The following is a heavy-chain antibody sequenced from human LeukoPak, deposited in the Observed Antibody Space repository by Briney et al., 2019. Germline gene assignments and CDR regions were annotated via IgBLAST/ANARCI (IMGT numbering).Heavy chain of an antibody. Sequence: GGSLRLSCAASGFTFSSYAMSWVRQAPGKGLECVSTISGSGGSTYYADSVKGRFTISRDNSKNTLYLQMNSLRAEDTAVYYCAKIYSGYDGVSDSWGQGTLVTVSS. CDR2: ISGSGGST. V-gene: IGHV3-23*01. CDR3: AKIYSGYDGVSDS. CDR1: GFTFSSYA. J-gene: IGHJ4*02. D-gene: IGHD5-12*01.